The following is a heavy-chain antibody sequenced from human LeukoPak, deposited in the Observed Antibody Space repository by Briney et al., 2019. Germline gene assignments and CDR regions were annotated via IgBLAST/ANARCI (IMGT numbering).Heavy chain of an antibody. CDR1: GGSISNYY. CDR3: ARGAPGYCSGGSCYTLFFDY. V-gene: IGHV4-4*07. J-gene: IGHJ4*02. D-gene: IGHD2-15*01. CDR2: IYSTGST. Sequence: SETLSLTCTVSGGSISNYYWSWIRQPAGKGLEWIGRIYSTGSTNYNPSLKSRVTMSVDTSKNQFSLRLSSVTAADTAVYYCARGAPGYCSGGSCYTLFFDYWGQGTLVTVSS.